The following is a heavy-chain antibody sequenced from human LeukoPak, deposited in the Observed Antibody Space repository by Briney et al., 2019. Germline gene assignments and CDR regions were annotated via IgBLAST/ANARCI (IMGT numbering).Heavy chain of an antibody. CDR3: ARGSSSSWEH. Sequence: GGSLRLSCAASGYRFGDYSVNWVRQAPGKGLEWLSYISSTSATIYYADSVKGRFTISGDNAKNSLYLQMNSLRAEDTAVYYCARGSSSSWEHWGQGTLVTVSS. CDR2: ISSTSATI. J-gene: IGHJ1*01. V-gene: IGHV3-48*04. CDR1: GYRFGDYS. D-gene: IGHD6-13*01.